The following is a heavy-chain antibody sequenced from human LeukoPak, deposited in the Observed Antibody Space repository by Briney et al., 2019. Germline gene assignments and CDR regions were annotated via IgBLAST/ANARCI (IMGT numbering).Heavy chain of an antibody. V-gene: IGHV4-4*02. CDR1: GGSISSTNW. CDR3: AREGGFYRPLDY. D-gene: IGHD3-3*01. J-gene: IGHJ4*02. CDR2: VHLDGRT. Sequence: PSETLSLTCGVSGGSISSTNWWTWIRQPPGKGLEWIGEVHLDGRTNYNPSLESRLTMSVDLSENHISLKLTSVTVADTAVYYCAREGGFYRPLDYTGQGTLVTVSS.